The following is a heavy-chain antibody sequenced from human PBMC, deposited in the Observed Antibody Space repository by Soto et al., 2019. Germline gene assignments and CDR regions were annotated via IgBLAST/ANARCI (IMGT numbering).Heavy chain of an antibody. D-gene: IGHD3-22*01. CDR2: IIPIFGTA. J-gene: IGHJ5*02. Sequence: CSVTVSCKASGGTFSSYAISWVRQAPGQGLEWMGGIIPIFGTANYAQKFQGRVTITADKSTSTAYMELSSLRSEDTAVYYCAREKMNYDSSGSYDWFDPWGQGTLVTVSS. V-gene: IGHV1-69*06. CDR3: AREKMNYDSSGSYDWFDP. CDR1: GGTFSSYA.